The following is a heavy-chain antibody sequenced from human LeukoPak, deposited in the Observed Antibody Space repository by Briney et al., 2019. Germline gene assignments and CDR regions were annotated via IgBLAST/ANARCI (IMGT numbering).Heavy chain of an antibody. D-gene: IGHD3-22*01. CDR3: ARHPINTYYYDSSGWA. V-gene: IGHV4-39*01. Sequence: SETLSLTCTVSGGSISSSSYYWGWIRQPPGKGLEWIGSIYYSGSTYYNPSLKGRVTISVDTSKNQFSLKLSSVTAADTAVYYCARHPINTYYYDSSGWAWGQGTLVTVSS. CDR1: GGSISSSSYY. J-gene: IGHJ5*02. CDR2: IYYSGST.